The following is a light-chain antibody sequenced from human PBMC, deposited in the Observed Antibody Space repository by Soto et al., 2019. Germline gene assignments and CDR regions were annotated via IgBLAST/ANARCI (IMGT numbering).Light chain of an antibody. CDR3: QQFHRYPVT. CDR2: KAS. Sequence: DIQMTQSPSTLSASVGDRVTITCRASQSIDSWLAWYQQKPGKAPNLLIYKASSSESGVPSRFSGSGSGTEFTLTISSLQPDDSATYYCQQFHRYPVTFGQGTKVDIK. J-gene: IGKJ1*01. V-gene: IGKV1-5*03. CDR1: QSIDSW.